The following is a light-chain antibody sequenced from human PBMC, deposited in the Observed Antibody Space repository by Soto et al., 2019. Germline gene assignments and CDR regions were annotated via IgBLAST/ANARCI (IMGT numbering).Light chain of an antibody. CDR2: GAS. J-gene: IGKJ1*01. V-gene: IGKV3-20*01. Sequence: EVVITQSPATLSVSPGERATLSCRASQSVSSNLAWYQQKPGRAPRLLIYGASSRATGIPDRLSGSGSGTDFTLPISRLEPEDSAVYYCQQSGSSGTFGQGTKVDIK. CDR1: QSVSSN. CDR3: QQSGSSGT.